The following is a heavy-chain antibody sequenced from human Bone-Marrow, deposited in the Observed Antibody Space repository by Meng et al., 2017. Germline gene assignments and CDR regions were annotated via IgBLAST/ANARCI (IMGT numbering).Heavy chain of an antibody. J-gene: IGHJ4*02. CDR1: GFTFSNAY. CDR3: SGHIDY. Sequence: VQLVESGGGLVKPGGSLRLSCEGSGFTFSNAYMTWVRQVPGKRLEWVGRIKSKPDGETIDYAAPVKGRFTISRDDSKNTVYLQMNSLKTEDTAVYYCSGHIDYWGRGTLVTVSS. CDR2: IKSKPDGETI. V-gene: IGHV3-15*01. D-gene: IGHD5-12*01.